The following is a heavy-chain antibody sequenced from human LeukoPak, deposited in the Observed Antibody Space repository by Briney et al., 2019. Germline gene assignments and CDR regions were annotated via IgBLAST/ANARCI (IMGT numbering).Heavy chain of an antibody. CDR3: AREWGDYGNYWWFDP. J-gene: IGHJ5*02. D-gene: IGHD4-11*01. V-gene: IGHV3-53*01. CDR2: IYSGGST. CDR1: GFTVSSNY. Sequence: GGSLRLSCAASGFTVSSNYMSWVRQAPGKGLEWVSVIYSGGSTYYADSVKGRFTISRDNSKNTLYLQMNSLRAEDTAVYYCAREWGDYGNYWWFDPWGQGTLVTVSS.